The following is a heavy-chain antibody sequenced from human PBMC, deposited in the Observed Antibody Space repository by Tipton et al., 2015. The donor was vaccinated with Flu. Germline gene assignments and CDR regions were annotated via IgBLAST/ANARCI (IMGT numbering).Heavy chain of an antibody. CDR2: IYTSGST. Sequence: TLSLTCTVSGGSISSDYWSWIRQPAGKGLEWIGRIYTSGSTNYNPSLKSRVTMSVDTSKNQFSLKLRSVTAADTAVYYCARAFGSGTYSIHYFADWGQGALVTVSS. CDR3: ARAFGSGTYSIHYFAD. J-gene: IGHJ4*02. CDR1: GGSISSDY. D-gene: IGHD3-10*01. V-gene: IGHV4-4*07.